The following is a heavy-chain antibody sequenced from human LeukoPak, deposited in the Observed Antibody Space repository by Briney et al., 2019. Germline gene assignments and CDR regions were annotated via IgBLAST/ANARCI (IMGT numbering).Heavy chain of an antibody. V-gene: IGHV1-18*01. D-gene: IGHD3-10*01. CDR1: GYTFTSYG. CDR2: ISADKGNT. Sequence: ASVKVSCKASGYTFTSYGISWVRQAPGQGLEWMGWISADKGNTNYAQKLQGRVTIPTDTSTSTVSMELRSLRSDDTAVYYCARVPMVRGADVYYYYGMDVWGQGTRSPSP. CDR3: ARVPMVRGADVYYYYGMDV. J-gene: IGHJ6*02.